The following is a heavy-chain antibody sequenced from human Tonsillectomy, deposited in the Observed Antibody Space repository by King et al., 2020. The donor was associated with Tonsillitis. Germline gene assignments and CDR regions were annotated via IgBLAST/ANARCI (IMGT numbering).Heavy chain of an antibody. CDR3: ARDFFYSGQYGMDV. D-gene: IGHD2-21*01. V-gene: IGHV3-30-3*01. Sequence: VQLVESGGGVVQPGRSLRLSCAASGLPFNSYAMHWVRQAPGKGLEWVALISYDGSNKYYADSVKGRFTISRDNSKNTLYLQMNSLRTGDTAVYNCARDFFYSGQYGMDVWGQGTTVTVSS. CDR1: GLPFNSYA. J-gene: IGHJ6*02. CDR2: ISYDGSNK.